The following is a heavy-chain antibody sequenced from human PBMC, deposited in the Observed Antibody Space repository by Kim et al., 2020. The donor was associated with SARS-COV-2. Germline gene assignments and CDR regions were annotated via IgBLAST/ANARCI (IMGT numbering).Heavy chain of an antibody. J-gene: IGHJ6*02. CDR3: AREADSSGHYGMDV. CDR2: ISSSGSII. Sequence: GGSLRLSCAASGFIFSSYEMNWVRQAPGKGLEWVSYISSSGSIIYYADSVKGRFTISRDNAKNSLHLQMNSLRVEDTAVYYCAREADSSGHYGMDVWGQGTTVTVSS. V-gene: IGHV3-48*03. CDR1: GFIFSSYE. D-gene: IGHD3-22*01.